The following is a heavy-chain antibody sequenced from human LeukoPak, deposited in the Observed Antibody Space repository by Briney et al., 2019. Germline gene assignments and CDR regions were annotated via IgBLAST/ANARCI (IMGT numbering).Heavy chain of an antibody. CDR2: ISDSGGRT. J-gene: IGHJ4*02. CDR1: GFTFSSYW. D-gene: IGHD3-22*01. CDR3: AKRGVVIRVILVGFHKEAYYFDS. V-gene: IGHV3-23*01. Sequence: GGSLRLSCAASGFTFSSYWMSWVRQAPGKGLEWVAGISDSGGRTNYADSVKGRSTISRDNPKNTLYLQMNSLRAEDTAVYFCAKRGVVIRVILVGFHKEAYYFDSWGQGALVTVSS.